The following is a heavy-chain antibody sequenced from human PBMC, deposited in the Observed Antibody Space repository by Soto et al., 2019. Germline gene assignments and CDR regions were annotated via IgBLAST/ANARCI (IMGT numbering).Heavy chain of an antibody. D-gene: IGHD4-17*01. Sequence: GESLKISCKGSGYSFTSYWISWVRQMPGKGLEWMGRIDPSDSYTNYSPSFQGHVTISADKSISTAYLQWSSLKASDTAMYYCASPDTVTTGSTAFDIWGQGTMVTVSS. V-gene: IGHV5-10-1*01. J-gene: IGHJ3*02. CDR2: IDPSDSYT. CDR3: ASPDTVTTGSTAFDI. CDR1: GYSFTSYW.